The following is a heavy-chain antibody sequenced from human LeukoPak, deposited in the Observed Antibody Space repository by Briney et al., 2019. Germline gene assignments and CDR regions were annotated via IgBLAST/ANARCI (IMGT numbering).Heavy chain of an antibody. Sequence: SETLSLTCTVSGGSISSSSYYWGWIRQPPGKGLEWIGSIYYSGSTYYNPSLKSRVTISVGTSKNQFSLKLSSVTAADTAVYYCARQVLAVAGTFFDYWGQGTLVTVSS. CDR1: GGSISSSSYY. CDR2: IYYSGST. CDR3: ARQVLAVAGTFFDY. J-gene: IGHJ4*02. V-gene: IGHV4-39*01. D-gene: IGHD6-19*01.